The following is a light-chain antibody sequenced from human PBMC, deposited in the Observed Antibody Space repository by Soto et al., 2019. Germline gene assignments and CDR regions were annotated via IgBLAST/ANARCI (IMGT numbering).Light chain of an antibody. J-gene: IGKJ4*01. Sequence: EIVMTPSPATLSVSPGERATLSCRASQSVSSNLAWYQHKPGQAPRLLIYDASKRATGISARFSGSGSGTDFTLTISSLEPEDFAVYYCQQRSNWPLLSYGGGTKVDIK. V-gene: IGKV3-11*01. CDR1: QSVSSN. CDR2: DAS. CDR3: QQRSNWPLLS.